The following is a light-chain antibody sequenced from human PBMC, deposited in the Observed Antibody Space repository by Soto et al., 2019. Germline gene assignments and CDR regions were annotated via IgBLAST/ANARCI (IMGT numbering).Light chain of an antibody. J-gene: IGKJ1*01. Sequence: DIQMTQSPSPLSASVGDKVTITCLSSQTIMTYLNWYQLKPGKPPRLLIYAASSLQSGVPSRFSGSGSGTDFTLTISSLQPEDFATYSCQQSYNSPQTFGRGTKVNIK. CDR2: AAS. CDR1: QTIMTY. CDR3: QQSYNSPQT. V-gene: IGKV1-39*01.